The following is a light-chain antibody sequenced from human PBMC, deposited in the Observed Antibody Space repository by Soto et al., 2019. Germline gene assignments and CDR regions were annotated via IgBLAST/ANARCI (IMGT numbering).Light chain of an antibody. CDR1: SSDVGGYNY. Sequence: QSALTQPDSVSGSPGQAITISCTGTSSDVGGYNYVSWYQQHPGKAPKLMIFAVSNRTSGVSNRFSGSKSGNTATLTISGLQAEDEADYYCSSYTSSSALDVVLGGGTKLTVL. J-gene: IGLJ2*01. CDR3: SSYTSSSALDVV. CDR2: AVS. V-gene: IGLV2-14*01.